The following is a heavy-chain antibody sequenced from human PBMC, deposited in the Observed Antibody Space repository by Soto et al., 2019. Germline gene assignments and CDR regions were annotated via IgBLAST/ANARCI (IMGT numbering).Heavy chain of an antibody. CDR3: ARDERGGYDFWSGYSRPDY. Sequence: EVQLVESGGGLVKPGGSLRLSCAASGFTFSSYSMNWVRQAPGKGLEWVSSISSSSSYIYYADSVKGRFTISRDNAKNSLYLQMNSLRAEDTAVYYCARDERGGYDFWSGYSRPDYWGQGTLVTVSS. D-gene: IGHD3-3*01. J-gene: IGHJ4*02. CDR1: GFTFSSYS. V-gene: IGHV3-21*01. CDR2: ISSSSSYI.